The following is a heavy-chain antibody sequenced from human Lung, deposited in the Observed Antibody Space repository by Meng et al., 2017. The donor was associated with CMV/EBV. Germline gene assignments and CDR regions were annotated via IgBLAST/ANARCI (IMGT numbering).Heavy chain of an antibody. CDR1: GYTFTDYR. CDR2: ISPNNGAT. V-gene: IGHV1-2*02. CDR3: ASKMYYDFWSAYRGTEGVDPFNI. J-gene: IGHJ3*02. D-gene: IGHD3-3*01. Sequence: ASXXVSXKASGYTFTDYRMHWVRQAPGQGLEWMGWISPNNGATNCAQKFQGRVTMTRDTSINTAYMELNRLTYDDTAVYYCASKMYYDFWSAYRGTEGVDPFNIWGQGTLVTVSS.